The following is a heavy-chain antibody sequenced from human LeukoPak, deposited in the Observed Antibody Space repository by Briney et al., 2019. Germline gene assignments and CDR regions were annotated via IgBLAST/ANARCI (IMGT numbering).Heavy chain of an antibody. D-gene: IGHD2-2*01. V-gene: IGHV3-66*01. Sequence: GGSLRLSCAASGFTVSSNYMSWVRQAPGKGLEWVSVIYSGGSTYYADSVKGRFTISRDNSKNTLYLQMNSLRAEDTAVYYCARDCDTSCYEGGWFDPWGQGTLVTVSS. CDR1: GFTVSSNY. J-gene: IGHJ5*02. CDR2: IYSGGST. CDR3: ARDCDTSCYEGGWFDP.